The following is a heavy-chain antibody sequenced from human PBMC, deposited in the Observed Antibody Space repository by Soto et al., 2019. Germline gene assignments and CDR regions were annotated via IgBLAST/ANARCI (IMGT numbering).Heavy chain of an antibody. CDR3: ARGSAVTYYYGSGSYGGRYYFDY. CDR1: GGSFSGYY. Sequence: PSETLSLTCAVYGGSFSGYYWSWIRQPPGKGLEWIGEINHSGSTNYNPSLKSRVTISVDTSKNQFSLKLSSVTAADTAVYYCARGSAVTYYYGSGSYGGRYYFDYWGREPWSPSPQ. CDR2: INHSGST. J-gene: IGHJ4*02. V-gene: IGHV4-34*01. D-gene: IGHD3-10*01.